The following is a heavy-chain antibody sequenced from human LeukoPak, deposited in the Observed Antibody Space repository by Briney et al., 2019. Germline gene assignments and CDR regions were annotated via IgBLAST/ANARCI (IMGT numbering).Heavy chain of an antibody. CDR1: GGSFSGYY. CDR2: INHSGST. CDR3: ARHAPRGLHYGSGSFNWFDP. J-gene: IGHJ5*02. Sequence: SETLSLTCAVYGGSFSGYYWSWIRQPPGKGLEWIGEINHSGSTNYNPSLKSRVTISVDTSKNQFSLKLSSVTAADTAVYYCARHAPRGLHYGSGSFNWFDPWGQGTLVTVSP. D-gene: IGHD3-10*01. V-gene: IGHV4-34*01.